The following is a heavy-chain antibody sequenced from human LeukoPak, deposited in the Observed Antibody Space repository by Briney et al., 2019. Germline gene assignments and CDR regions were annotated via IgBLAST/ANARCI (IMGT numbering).Heavy chain of an antibody. CDR1: EFTFSSYS. CDR3: AKALRQQPRAYDY. CDR2: ITNSGNSK. D-gene: IGHD6-13*01. J-gene: IGHJ4*02. Sequence: QPGGSLRLSCAASEFTFSSYSMNRVRQAPGKGLEWVSYITNSGNSKSYADSVKGRFTISRDNTKNSLYLQMDSLRAEDTAIYYCAKALRQQPRAYDYWGQGTLVTVSS. V-gene: IGHV3-48*01.